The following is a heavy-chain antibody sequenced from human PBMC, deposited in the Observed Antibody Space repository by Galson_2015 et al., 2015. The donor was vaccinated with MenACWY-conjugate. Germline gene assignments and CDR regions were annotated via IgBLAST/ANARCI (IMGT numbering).Heavy chain of an antibody. D-gene: IGHD3-10*01. J-gene: IGHJ4*02. CDR2: INVSGGST. CDR1: GFAFSGYA. V-gene: IGHV3-23*01. CDR3: ARHMGPSANSYWYGVDY. Sequence: SLRLSCAGSGFAFSGYAMTWVRQAPGKGLKWVSTINVSGGSTHYADFVRGRVTISRDNSRNTVYLQMNSLRVDDTAVYYCARHMGPSANSYWYGVDYWGRGTLVIVSS.